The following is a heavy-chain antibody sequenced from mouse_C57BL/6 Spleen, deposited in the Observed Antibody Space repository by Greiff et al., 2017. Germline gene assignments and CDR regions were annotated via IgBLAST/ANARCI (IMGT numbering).Heavy chain of an antibody. D-gene: IGHD3-1*01. Sequence: VQLQQSGPELVKPGASVKISCKASGYAFSSSWMNWVKQRPGKGLEWVGRIYPGDGDTNYNGKFKGKATLTADKSSSTAYMQLCSLTSEDSAVYFCARGLTYFDYWGQGTTLTVSS. CDR2: IYPGDGDT. CDR1: GYAFSSSW. CDR3: ARGLTYFDY. V-gene: IGHV1-82*01. J-gene: IGHJ2*01.